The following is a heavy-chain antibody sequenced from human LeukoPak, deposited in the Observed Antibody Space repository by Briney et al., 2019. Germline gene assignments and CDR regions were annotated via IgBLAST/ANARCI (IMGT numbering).Heavy chain of an antibody. CDR3: ARRIGAYDFWSGPRINDAFDI. J-gene: IGHJ3*02. Sequence: GESLKISCKGSGYSFTSYWIGWVRQMPGKGLEWMGIIYPGDSDTRYSPSFQGQVTISADKSISTAYLQWSSLKASDTAMYYCARRIGAYDFWSGPRINDAFDIWGQGTMVTVSS. CDR2: IYPGDSDT. V-gene: IGHV5-51*01. D-gene: IGHD3-3*01. CDR1: GYSFTSYW.